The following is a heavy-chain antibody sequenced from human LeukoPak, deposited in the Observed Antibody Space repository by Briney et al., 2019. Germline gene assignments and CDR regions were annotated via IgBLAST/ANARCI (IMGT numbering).Heavy chain of an antibody. CDR3: ARGTGFYDSSGHYYWGYFDS. CDR2: IYYSGTT. D-gene: IGHD3-22*01. V-gene: IGHV4-59*11. J-gene: IGHJ4*02. Sequence: SETLSLTCTVSGGSISSHYWSWFRQTPGERPEWIAFIYYSGTTNYNSSLKGRVTISIDSSKNQFSLKLSSVTAADTAIYYCARGTGFYDSSGHYYWGYFDSWGQGTLVPVSS. CDR1: GGSISSHY.